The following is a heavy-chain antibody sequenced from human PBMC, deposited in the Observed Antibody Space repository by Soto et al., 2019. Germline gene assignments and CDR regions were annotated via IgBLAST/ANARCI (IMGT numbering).Heavy chain of an antibody. CDR3: ARLEGYSYGLPDY. CDR2: IYYSGST. V-gene: IGHV4-39*01. D-gene: IGHD5-18*01. Sequence: PSETLSLTCTVSGGSISSSSYYWGWIRQPPGKGLEWIGSIYYSGSTYYNPSLKSRVTISVDTSKNQFSLKLSSVTAAGTAVYYCARLEGYSYGLPDYWGQGTLVTVSS. J-gene: IGHJ4*02. CDR1: GGSISSSSYY.